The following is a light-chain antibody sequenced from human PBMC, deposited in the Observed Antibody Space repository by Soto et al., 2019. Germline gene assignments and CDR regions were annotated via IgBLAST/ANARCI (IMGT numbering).Light chain of an antibody. CDR2: GAS. Sequence: EMVMTQSPATLSVSPGERATLSCRASQSVSSNLAWYQQKPGQAPRLLIYGASTRATGVPARFSGSGSGTEFTLTISSLQSEDFAVYHCQHYNSWPRTFGKGTKV. CDR3: QHYNSWPRT. J-gene: IGKJ1*01. CDR1: QSVSSN. V-gene: IGKV3-15*01.